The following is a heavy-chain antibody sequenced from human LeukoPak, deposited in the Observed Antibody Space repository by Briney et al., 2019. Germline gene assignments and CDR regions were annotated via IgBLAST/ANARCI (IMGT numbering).Heavy chain of an antibody. CDR1: GYTFTGYY. J-gene: IGHJ6*02. D-gene: IGHD3-3*01. Sequence: ASVKVSCKASGYTFTGYYMHWVRQAPGQGLEWMGWINPNSGGTNYAQKFQGRVTMTRDTSISTAYMELSRLRSDDTAVYYCARDSDYDFWSGYFYYYYGMDVWGQGTRSPSP. CDR2: INPNSGGT. CDR3: ARDSDYDFWSGYFYYYYGMDV. V-gene: IGHV1-2*02.